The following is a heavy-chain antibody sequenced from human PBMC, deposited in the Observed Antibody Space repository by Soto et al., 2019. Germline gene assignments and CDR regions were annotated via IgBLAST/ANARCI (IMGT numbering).Heavy chain of an antibody. CDR1: GFTFSNYF. J-gene: IGHJ3*02. V-gene: IGHV3-11*01. D-gene: IGHD3-22*01. CDR2: IGSSGSPI. Sequence: PGGSLRLSCAASGFTFSNYFMSWIRQAPGQGLEWLLYIGSSGSPIYFADSVKGRFTISRDNAKNSMYLHMHSLRAEDAAVYYWTRVRAYYFDSFDRSGSIGTLDIWGQRTMVTV. CDR3: TRVRAYYFDSFDRSGSIGTLDI.